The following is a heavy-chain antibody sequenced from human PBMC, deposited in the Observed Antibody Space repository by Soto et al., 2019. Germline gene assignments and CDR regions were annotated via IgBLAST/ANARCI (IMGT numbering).Heavy chain of an antibody. J-gene: IGHJ4*02. CDR2: ISPSSSSI. CDR3: ARVDYNSGWNGDY. CDR1: GFTFSIYS. D-gene: IGHD6-19*01. Sequence: EVQLVESGGGLVKPGGSLRLSCAASGFTFSIYSINWVRQAPGKGLEWVSSISPSSSSIYYADSVKGRFTISRDNAKNSLYLQMNSLSAEDTAVYYCARVDYNSGWNGDYWGQGTLVTVSS. V-gene: IGHV3-21*01.